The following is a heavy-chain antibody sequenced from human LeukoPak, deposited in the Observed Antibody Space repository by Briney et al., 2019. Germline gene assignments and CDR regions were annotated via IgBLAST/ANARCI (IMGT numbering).Heavy chain of an antibody. CDR1: GGSISSYY. Sequence: PSETLSLTCTVSGGSISSYYWSWIRQPPGKGLEWIGYIYYSGSTNYNPSLKSRVTISVDTSKNQFSLKLSSVTAADTAVYYCARRSRDGFDIWGQGTMVTVSS. V-gene: IGHV4-59*08. CDR2: IYYSGST. J-gene: IGHJ3*02. CDR3: ARRSRDGFDI.